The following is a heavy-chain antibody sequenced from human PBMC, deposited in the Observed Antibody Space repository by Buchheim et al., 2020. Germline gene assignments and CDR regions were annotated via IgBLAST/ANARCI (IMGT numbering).Heavy chain of an antibody. CDR2: ISDAGTSP. V-gene: IGHV3-23*01. D-gene: IGHD2/OR15-2a*01. J-gene: IGHJ6*02. CDR1: GFTFRNYA. CDR3: AKDPQKDRNYFPYGMDV. Sequence: EVQLLESGGGLVQPGGSLRLSCAASGFTFRNYAMSWVRQAPGKGLEWVSAISDAGTSPYFADSVKGRFTISRDNSKNTLYLQMNSLRAEDTAVYYCAKDPQKDRNYFPYGMDVWGQGTT.